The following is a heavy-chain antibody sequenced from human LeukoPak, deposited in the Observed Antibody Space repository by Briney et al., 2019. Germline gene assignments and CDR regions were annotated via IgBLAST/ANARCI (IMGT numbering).Heavy chain of an antibody. CDR2: IYHSGST. D-gene: IGHD3-3*01. CDR3: ASRSDYDLYYYYYMDV. CDR1: GYSISSGYY. J-gene: IGHJ6*03. Sequence: SETLSLTCAVSGYSISSGYYWGWIRQPPGKGLEWIGSIYHSGSTYYDPSLKSRVTISVDTSKNKFSLKLSSVTAADTAVYYCASRSDYDLYYYYYMDVWGKGTTVTVSS. V-gene: IGHV4-38-2*01.